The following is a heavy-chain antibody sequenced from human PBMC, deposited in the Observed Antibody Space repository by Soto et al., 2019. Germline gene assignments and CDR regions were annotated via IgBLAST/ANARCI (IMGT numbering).Heavy chain of an antibody. V-gene: IGHV4-59*08. CDR1: GGSISTYY. D-gene: IGHD6-19*01. CDR2: MYYSGST. J-gene: IGHJ4*02. CDR3: ARLQWGWYYFDY. Sequence: PSETLSLTCTVSGGSISTYYWSWIRQPPGKGLEWIGYMYYSGSTKSNPSLKSRVTISVDTSKNHFSLKLSSVTAADTAVYYCARLQWGWYYFDYRGQGTLVTVSS.